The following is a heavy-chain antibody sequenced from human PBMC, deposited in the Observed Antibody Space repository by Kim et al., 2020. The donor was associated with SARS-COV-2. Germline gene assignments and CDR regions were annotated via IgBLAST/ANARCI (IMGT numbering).Heavy chain of an antibody. V-gene: IGHV3-53*01. CDR3: ARDYYDSSGYYWGNWFDP. CDR1: GFTVSSNY. D-gene: IGHD3-22*01. J-gene: IGHJ5*02. Sequence: GGSLRLSCAASGFTVSSNYMSWVRQAPGKGLEWVSVIYSGGSTYYADSVKGRFTISRDNSKNTLYLQMNSLRAEDTAVYYCARDYYDSSGYYWGNWFDPWGQGTLVTVSS. CDR2: IYSGGST.